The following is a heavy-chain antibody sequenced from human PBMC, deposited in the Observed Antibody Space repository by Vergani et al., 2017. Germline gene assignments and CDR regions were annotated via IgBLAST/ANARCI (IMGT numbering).Heavy chain of an antibody. V-gene: IGHV4-30-4*08. CDR3: ARDRRFGELSTDYYYYGMDV. CDR2: IYYSGST. Sequence: QVQLQASGPGRVKPSQTLSLTCTMSGGSISSGDYYWSWIRQPPGKGLEWIGYIYYSGSTYYNPSLKSRVTISVDTSKNQFSLKLSSVTAADTAVYYCARDRRFGELSTDYYYYGMDVWGQGTTVTVSS. J-gene: IGHJ6*02. D-gene: IGHD3-10*01. CDR1: GGSISSGDYY.